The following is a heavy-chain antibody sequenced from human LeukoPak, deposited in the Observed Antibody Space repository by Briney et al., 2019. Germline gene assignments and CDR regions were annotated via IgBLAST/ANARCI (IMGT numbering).Heavy chain of an antibody. CDR3: AKDYGSGSYCVDY. Sequence: PGGSLRLSCAASGFTVSSNYMSWVRQAPGKGLEWVSVIYSGARTYYADSVKGRFTISRDNSKSTLYLQMNSLRAEDTAVYYCAKDYGSGSYCVDYWGQGTLVTVSS. CDR2: IYSGART. V-gene: IGHV3-66*01. J-gene: IGHJ4*02. CDR1: GFTVSSNY. D-gene: IGHD3-10*01.